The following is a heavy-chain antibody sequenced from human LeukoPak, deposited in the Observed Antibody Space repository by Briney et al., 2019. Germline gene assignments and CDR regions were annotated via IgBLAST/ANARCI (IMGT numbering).Heavy chain of an antibody. D-gene: IGHD1-26*01. V-gene: IGHV4-34*01. CDR1: SGSFSGYY. J-gene: IGHJ4*02. CDR3: ARIGTYSYIDY. CDR2: INQSGST. Sequence: SETLSLTCAVYSGSFSGYYWSWIRQPPGKGLEWIGEINQSGSTNYNPSLKSRVTISVDTSKNQFSLQLNSVTPEDTAVYYCARIGTYSYIDYWGQGTLVTVSS.